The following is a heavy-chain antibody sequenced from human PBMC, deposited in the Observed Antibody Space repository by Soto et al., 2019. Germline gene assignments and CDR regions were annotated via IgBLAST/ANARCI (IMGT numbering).Heavy chain of an antibody. CDR3: VKEDSAVAPYGMDV. J-gene: IGHJ6*02. D-gene: IGHD6-19*01. Sequence: EVQLVESGGGLVQPGGSLRLSCSASGFTFSSYAMHWVRQAPGKGLEYVSAISSNGGSTYYADSVKGRFTISRDNSKNTLCLQMSSLRAEDTAVYYCVKEDSAVAPYGMDVWGQGTTVTVSS. CDR1: GFTFSSYA. V-gene: IGHV3-64D*08. CDR2: ISSNGGST.